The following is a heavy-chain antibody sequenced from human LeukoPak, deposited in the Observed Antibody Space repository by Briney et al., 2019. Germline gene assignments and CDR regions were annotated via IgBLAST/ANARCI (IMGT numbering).Heavy chain of an antibody. Sequence: SETLSLTCTVSGGSISYYYLSWIRQPPGKGLEWIGYIYYSGSTSYNPSLKSRLIISVDTSKNQFSLKLNSVTAADTAVYCCARGGSSCGYYFDYWGQGTLVTVSS. CDR2: IYYSGST. CDR1: GGSISYYY. V-gene: IGHV4-59*01. CDR3: ARGGSSCGYYFDY. D-gene: IGHD5-18*01. J-gene: IGHJ4*02.